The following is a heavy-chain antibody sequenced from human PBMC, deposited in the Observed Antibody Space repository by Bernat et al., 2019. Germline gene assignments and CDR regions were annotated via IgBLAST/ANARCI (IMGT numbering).Heavy chain of an antibody. CDR1: GFTFSSYW. J-gene: IGHJ5*02. V-gene: IGHV3-74*03. D-gene: IGHD2-15*01. CDR3: ARSYCSGNSCPNGFDP. CDR2: INSDGSNT. Sequence: EVQLVESGGGLVQPGGSLRLSCAASGFTFSSYWMHWVRQAPGKGLVWVSRINSDGSNTKYADSVKGRFIFSRDSAKNTLYLQMNSLRAEDTAEYYCARSYCSGNSCPNGFDPWGQGTLVTVSS.